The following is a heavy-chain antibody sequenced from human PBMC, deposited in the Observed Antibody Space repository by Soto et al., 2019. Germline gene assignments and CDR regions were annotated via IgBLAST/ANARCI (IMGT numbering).Heavy chain of an antibody. CDR3: ARDFKLDGSSGWYAFDI. D-gene: IGHD6-19*01. J-gene: IGHJ3*02. Sequence: PSETLSLTCSVSGVSISSYFWGWIRQPPGKGLEWIGYIYYTESTKYNPSLKSRVTISVDTSKNQFSLKLNSVTAADTAVYYCARDFKLDGSSGWYAFDIWGPGTMVT. V-gene: IGHV4-59*01. CDR2: IYYTEST. CDR1: GVSISSYF.